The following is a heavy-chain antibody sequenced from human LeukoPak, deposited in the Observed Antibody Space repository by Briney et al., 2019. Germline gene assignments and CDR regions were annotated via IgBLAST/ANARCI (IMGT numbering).Heavy chain of an antibody. V-gene: IGHV3-48*03. CDR1: GFTFSSYE. Sequence: PGGSLRLSCAASGFTFSSYEMNWVRQAPGKGLEWVSYISSSGSTIYYADSVKGRFTISRDNAKNSLYLQMNSLRAEDTAVYYCARAQPIYDSSGYYYFPPFDYWGQGTLVTVSS. D-gene: IGHD3-22*01. CDR2: ISSSGSTI. CDR3: ARAQPIYDSSGYYYFPPFDY. J-gene: IGHJ4*02.